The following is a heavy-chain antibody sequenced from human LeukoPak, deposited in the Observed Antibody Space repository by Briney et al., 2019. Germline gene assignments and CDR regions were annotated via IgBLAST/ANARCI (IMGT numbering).Heavy chain of an antibody. CDR2: IRYDGSNK. CDR1: GFTFSSYA. CDR3: AKEGGYSSSWTYYYYYYMDV. Sequence: GGSLRLSCAASGFTFSSYAMSWVCQAPGKGLEWVAFIRYDGSNKYYADSVKGRFTISRDNSKNTLYLQMNSLRAEDTAVYYCAKEGGYSSSWTYYYYYYMDVWGKGTTVTVSS. D-gene: IGHD6-13*01. V-gene: IGHV3-30*02. J-gene: IGHJ6*03.